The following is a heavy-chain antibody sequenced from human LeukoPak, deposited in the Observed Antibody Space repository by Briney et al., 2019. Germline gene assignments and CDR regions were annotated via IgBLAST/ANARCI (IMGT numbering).Heavy chain of an antibody. Sequence: SETLSLTCAVYGGSFSGYYWSWIRQPPGKGLEWIGEINHSGSTNYDPSLKSRVTISVDTSKNQFSLKLSSVTAADTAVYYCARPRDSSGYYSDAFDIWGQGTMVTVSS. CDR1: GGSFSGYY. CDR3: ARPRDSSGYYSDAFDI. D-gene: IGHD3-22*01. V-gene: IGHV4-34*01. J-gene: IGHJ3*02. CDR2: INHSGST.